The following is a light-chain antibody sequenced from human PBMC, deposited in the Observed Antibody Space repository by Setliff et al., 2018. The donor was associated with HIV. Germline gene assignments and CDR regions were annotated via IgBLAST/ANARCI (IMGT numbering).Light chain of an antibody. CDR3: SSYTSSDTYV. Sequence: QSALTQPASVSGSPGQSITISCTGTSSDIGGYNYVSWYQQYPGKAPKFIIYRVSDRPSGFSNRFSGSKSGNTASLTISGLQSEDEGDYYCSSYTSSDTYVFGTGTKSPS. J-gene: IGLJ1*01. CDR1: SSDIGGYNY. CDR2: RVS. V-gene: IGLV2-14*01.